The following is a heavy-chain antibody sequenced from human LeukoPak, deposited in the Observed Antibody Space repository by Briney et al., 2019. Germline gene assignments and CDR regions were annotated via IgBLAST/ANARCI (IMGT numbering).Heavy chain of an antibody. V-gene: IGHV4-34*01. CDR3: AKDLYSNYGPADY. CDR2: INHSGST. Sequence: PSETLSLTCAVYGGSFSGYYWSWIRQPPGKGLEWIGEINHSGSTNYNPSLKSRVTISVDTSKNQFSLKLSSVTAADTAVYYCAKDLYSNYGPADYWGQGNLVTVSS. J-gene: IGHJ4*02. D-gene: IGHD4-11*01. CDR1: GGSFSGYY.